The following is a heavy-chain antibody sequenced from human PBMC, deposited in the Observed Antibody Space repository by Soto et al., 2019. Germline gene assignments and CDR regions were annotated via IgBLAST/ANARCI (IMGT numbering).Heavy chain of an antibody. D-gene: IGHD6-13*01. CDR3: AKDVAAAGRYYYYGMDV. V-gene: IGHV3-30*18. CDR2: ISYDGSNK. CDR1: GFTFSSYG. J-gene: IGHJ6*02. Sequence: GSLRLSCAASGFTFSSYGMHWVRQAPGKGLEWVAVISYDGSNKYYADSVKGRFTIPRDNSKNTLYLQMNSLRAEDTAVYYCAKDVAAAGRYYYYGMDVWGQGTTVTVSS.